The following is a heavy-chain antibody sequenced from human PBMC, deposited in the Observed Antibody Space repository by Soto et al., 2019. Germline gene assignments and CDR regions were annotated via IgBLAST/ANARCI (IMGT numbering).Heavy chain of an antibody. D-gene: IGHD3-10*01. J-gene: IGHJ6*02. CDR2: IDPSDSYT. CDR3: ATMEGSGSPRPVYYYYYGMDV. CDR1: GYSFTSYW. Sequence: ESLKMSFKGAGYSFTSYWISWVRQIPGKGLEWMGRIDPSDSYTNYSPSFQGHVTISADKSISTAYLQWSSLKASDTAMYYCATMEGSGSPRPVYYYYYGMDVWGQGTTVSVSS. V-gene: IGHV5-10-1*01.